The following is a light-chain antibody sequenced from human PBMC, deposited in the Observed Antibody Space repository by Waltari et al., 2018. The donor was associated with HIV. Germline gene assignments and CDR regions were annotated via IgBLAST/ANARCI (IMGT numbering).Light chain of an antibody. V-gene: IGLV2-14*01. CDR1: SSDVGGYNY. CDR2: EVS. J-gene: IGLJ2*01. CDR3: SSYTSSSTVV. Sequence: QSALTQPAAVSGSPGQSITISCTGTSSDVGGYNYVSWYQQHPGKAPKLMIYEVSNRPSGVSNRFSGSKSGNTAFLTMSGLQAEDEADYYCSSYTSSSTVVFGGGTKLTVL.